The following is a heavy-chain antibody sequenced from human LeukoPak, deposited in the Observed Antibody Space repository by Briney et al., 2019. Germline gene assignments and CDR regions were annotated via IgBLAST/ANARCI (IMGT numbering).Heavy chain of an antibody. CDR2: INSDGSST. V-gene: IGHV3-74*01. D-gene: IGHD4-17*01. CDR3: ACRLRSGAFDI. CDR1: GFTFSSYW. J-gene: IGHJ3*02. Sequence: GGSLRLSCAASGFTFSSYWMHWVRQAPGKGQVWVSRINSDGSSTSYADSVKGRFTISRDNAKNTLYLQMNSLRAEDTAVYYCACRLRSGAFDIWGQGTMVTVSS.